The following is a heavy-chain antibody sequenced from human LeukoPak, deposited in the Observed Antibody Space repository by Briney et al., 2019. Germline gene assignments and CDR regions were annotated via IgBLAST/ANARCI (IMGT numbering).Heavy chain of an antibody. Sequence: GGSLRLSCAASGFTFSSYSMNWVRQAPGKGLEWVSSISTNRTYIYYADSVKGRFTIFRDNSKNSLSLQMNSLRAEDTAVYYCARGPRSDWYFDLWGRGTLVTVSS. CDR2: ISTNRTYI. CDR3: ARGPRSDWYFDL. D-gene: IGHD1-26*01. J-gene: IGHJ2*01. CDR1: GFTFSSYS. V-gene: IGHV3-21*01.